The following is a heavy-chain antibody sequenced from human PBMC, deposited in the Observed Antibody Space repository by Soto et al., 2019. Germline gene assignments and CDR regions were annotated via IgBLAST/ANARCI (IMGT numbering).Heavy chain of an antibody. CDR1: GFTFSVYW. V-gene: IGHV3-74*01. D-gene: IGHD3-3*01. Sequence: LRLSCAASGFTFSVYWIHWVRQAPGKGLVWVSRINGDGSSTTYADSVKGRFTISRDNAKNTLYLQMNSLRAEDTAVYYCAREGYYDFWSGYYPYGMDVWGQGTTVTVSS. CDR2: INGDGSST. J-gene: IGHJ6*02. CDR3: AREGYYDFWSGYYPYGMDV.